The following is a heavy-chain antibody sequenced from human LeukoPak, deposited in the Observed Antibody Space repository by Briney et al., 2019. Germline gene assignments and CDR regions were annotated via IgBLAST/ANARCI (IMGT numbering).Heavy chain of an antibody. CDR1: GYTFTGYY. CDR3: ARDEGYSSSWTPTGWFDP. D-gene: IGHD6-13*01. V-gene: IGHV1-2*02. CDR2: INPNSGGT. Sequence: ASVKVSCKASGYTFTGYYMHWVRQAPGQGLEWMGWINPNSGGTNYAQKFQGRVTMTRDTSISTAYMELSRLRSDDTAVYYCARDEGYSSSWTPTGWFDPWGQGTLVTVSS. J-gene: IGHJ5*02.